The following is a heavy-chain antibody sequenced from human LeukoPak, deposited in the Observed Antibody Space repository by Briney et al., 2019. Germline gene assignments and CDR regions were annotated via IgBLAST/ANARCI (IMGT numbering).Heavy chain of an antibody. CDR3: ARERSDWFDP. CDR1: GGSISSYY. V-gene: IGHV4-59*01. Sequence: PSETLSLTCTVSGGSISSYYWRWIRQPPGKGLEWIGYIYYSGSTNYNPSLKSRVTISVDTSKNQFSLKLSSVTAADTAVYYCARERSDWFDPWGQGTLVTVSS. CDR2: IYYSGST. J-gene: IGHJ5*02.